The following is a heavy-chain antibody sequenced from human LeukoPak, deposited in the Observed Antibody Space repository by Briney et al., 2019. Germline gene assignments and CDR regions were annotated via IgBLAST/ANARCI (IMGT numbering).Heavy chain of an antibody. J-gene: IGHJ4*02. CDR1: GGTFSSYA. CDR2: IIPIFGTA. CDR3: ARQDPYGSGISPLDY. V-gene: IGHV1-69*05. D-gene: IGHD3-10*01. Sequence: SVKVSCRASGGTFSSYAISWVRQAPGQGLEWMGRIIPIFGTANYAQKFQGRVTITTDESTSTAYMELSSLRSEDTAVYYCARQDPYGSGISPLDYWGQGTLVTVSS.